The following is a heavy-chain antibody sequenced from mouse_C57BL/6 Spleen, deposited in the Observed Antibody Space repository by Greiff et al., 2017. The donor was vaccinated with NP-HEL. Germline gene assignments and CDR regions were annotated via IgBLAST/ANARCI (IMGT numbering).Heavy chain of an antibody. D-gene: IGHD2-4*01. J-gene: IGHJ3*01. CDR2: IDPSDSYT. Sequence: VQLQQPGAELVMPGASVKLSCKASGYTFTSYWMHWVKQRPGQGLEWIGEIDPSDSYTNYNQKFKGKSTLTVDKSSSTAYMQLSSLTSEDSAVYYCARVGDYAMFAYWGQGTLVTVSA. CDR1: GYTFTSYW. CDR3: ARVGDYAMFAY. V-gene: IGHV1-69*01.